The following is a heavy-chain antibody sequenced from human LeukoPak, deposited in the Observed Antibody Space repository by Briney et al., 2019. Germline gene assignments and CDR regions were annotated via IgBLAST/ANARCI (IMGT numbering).Heavy chain of an antibody. D-gene: IGHD3-9*01. CDR3: ARDLYDILTGYYPEYYYYYGMDV. Sequence: PGGSLRLSCAASGFTFSSYAMHWVRQAPGKGLEYVSAISSNGGSTYYANSVKGRFTTSRDNSKNTLYLQMGSLRAEDMAVYYCARDLYDILTGYYPEYYYYYGMDVWGQGTTVTVSS. CDR1: GFTFSSYA. V-gene: IGHV3-64*01. J-gene: IGHJ6*02. CDR2: ISSNGGST.